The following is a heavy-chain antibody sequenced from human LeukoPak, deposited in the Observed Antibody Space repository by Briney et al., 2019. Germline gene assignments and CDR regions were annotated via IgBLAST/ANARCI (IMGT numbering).Heavy chain of an antibody. CDR2: IYPGDSDT. D-gene: IGHD6-13*01. CDR1: GYSFTNYW. J-gene: IGHJ4*02. Sequence: GESLKISCKGSGYSFTNYWIGWVRQMPGKGLEWMGIIYPGDSDTKYSPSFQGQVTISADKSITTAYLQWSSLKASDTAMYYCAKLGAYTSSWYGSFDYWGQGTLVTVSS. CDR3: AKLGAYTSSWYGSFDY. V-gene: IGHV5-51*01.